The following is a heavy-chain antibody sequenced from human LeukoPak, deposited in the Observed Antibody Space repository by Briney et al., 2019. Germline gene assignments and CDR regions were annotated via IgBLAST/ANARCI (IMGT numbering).Heavy chain of an antibody. D-gene: IGHD2-2*01. CDR1: GYTFTGYY. CDR2: INPNSGGT. CDR3: ARQAAARPGPIDY. J-gene: IGHJ4*02. V-gene: IGHV1-2*02. Sequence: ASVKVSCKASGYTFTGYYMHWVRQAPGQGLEWMGWINPNSGGTNYAQKFQGRVTMTRDTSISTAYMELSRLRSDGTAVYYCARQAAARPGPIDYWGQGTLVTVSS.